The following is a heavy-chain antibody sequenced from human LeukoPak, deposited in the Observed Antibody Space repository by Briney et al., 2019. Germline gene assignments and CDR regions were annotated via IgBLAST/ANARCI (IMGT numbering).Heavy chain of an antibody. D-gene: IGHD3-3*01. CDR1: GLTFSSYW. J-gene: IGHJ5*02. CDR3: ARDRGYDFWSGYLHENWFDP. V-gene: IGHV3-7*01. Sequence: GGSLRLSCAASGLTFSSYWMSWVRQAPGKGLEWVANIKQDGSEKYYVDSVKGRFTISRDNAKNSLYLQMNSLRAEDTAVYYCARDRGYDFWSGYLHENWFDPWGQGTLVTVSS. CDR2: IKQDGSEK.